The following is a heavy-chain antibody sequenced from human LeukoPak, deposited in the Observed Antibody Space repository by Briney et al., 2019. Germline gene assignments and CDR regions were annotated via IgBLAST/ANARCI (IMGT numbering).Heavy chain of an antibody. V-gene: IGHV3-23*01. CDR1: GFTFSSHA. Sequence: GESLTLSCAASGFTFSSHAMTWVRQAPGKGLEWVSTIGGAAGSRNFADSVRGRFTISRDNSNNTLFLHMTNLRAEDTAVYYCARDRDIILMGHGMDVWGQGTTVTVSS. J-gene: IGHJ6*02. D-gene: IGHD1-26*01. CDR2: IGGAAGSR. CDR3: ARDRDIILMGHGMDV.